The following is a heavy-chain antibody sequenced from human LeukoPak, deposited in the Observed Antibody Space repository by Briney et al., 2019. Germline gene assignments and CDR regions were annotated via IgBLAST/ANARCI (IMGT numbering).Heavy chain of an antibody. Sequence: SETLSLTCTVSDGSISIYYWSWIRQPPGKGLEWIGEVNHSGRTNYNPSLKSRVTISVDPSKNQFSLNLRSVTAADTAVYYCARGQFQRDYWGQGTLVTVSS. V-gene: IGHV4-34*01. CDR2: VNHSGRT. CDR3: ARGQFQRDY. J-gene: IGHJ4*02. CDR1: DGSISIYY.